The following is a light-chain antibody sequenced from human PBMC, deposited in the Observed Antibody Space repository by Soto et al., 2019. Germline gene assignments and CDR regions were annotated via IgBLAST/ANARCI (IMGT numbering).Light chain of an antibody. CDR1: SSDVGSYNL. CDR3: CSDAGSSFYV. CDR2: EVS. Sequence: QSALTQPASVSGSPGQSITISCTGTSSDVGSYNLVSWYQQHPGKAPKLMIYEVSKRPSGVSNRFSGSKSGNTASLTSSGLQAEDEADYYCCSDAGSSFYVFGTGTKVTVL. J-gene: IGLJ1*01. V-gene: IGLV2-23*02.